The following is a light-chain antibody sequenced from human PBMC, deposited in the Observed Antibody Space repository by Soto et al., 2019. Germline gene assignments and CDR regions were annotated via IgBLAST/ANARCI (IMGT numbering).Light chain of an antibody. Sequence: QSALTQPASVSGSPGQSITISCTGTSNDVGGYNYVSWYQHHPGKAPKLMIYEASNRPSGVSNRFSGSKSGNTASLTISGLQAEDEADYYCSSYTSSSTPLYVFGTGTKVTVL. V-gene: IGLV2-14*01. CDR3: SSYTSSSTPLYV. CDR2: EAS. CDR1: SNDVGGYNY. J-gene: IGLJ1*01.